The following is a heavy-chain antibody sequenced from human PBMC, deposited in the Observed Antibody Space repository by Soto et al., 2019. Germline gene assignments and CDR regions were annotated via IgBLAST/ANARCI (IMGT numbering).Heavy chain of an antibody. J-gene: IGHJ3*02. CDR2: ISGSGGST. D-gene: IGHD2-2*01. Sequence: GGSQRLSCAASGFTFSSYAMSWVRQAPGKGLEWVSAISGSGGSTYYADSVKGRFTISRDNSKNTLYLQMNSLRAEDTAVYYCAKQPRDIVVVPAPNDAFDIWGQGTMVTVSS. CDR1: GFTFSSYA. CDR3: AKQPRDIVVVPAPNDAFDI. V-gene: IGHV3-23*01.